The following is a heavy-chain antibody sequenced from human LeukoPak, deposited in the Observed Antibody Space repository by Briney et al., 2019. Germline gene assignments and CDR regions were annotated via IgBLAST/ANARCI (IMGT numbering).Heavy chain of an antibody. V-gene: IGHV3-48*03. CDR3: ARDRYGGYDFGFDY. J-gene: IGHJ4*02. CDR1: GFTFSSYE. Sequence: PGGSLRLSCAASGFTFSSYEMNWVRQAPGKGLEWISYISTNGVTIYYADSVKGRFTISRDNAKNSLYLQMNSLRAEDTAAYYCARDRYGGYDFGFDYWGQGTPVTVSS. D-gene: IGHD5-12*01. CDR2: ISTNGVTI.